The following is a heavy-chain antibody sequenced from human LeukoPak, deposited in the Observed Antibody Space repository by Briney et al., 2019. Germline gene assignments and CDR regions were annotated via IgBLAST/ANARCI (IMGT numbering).Heavy chain of an antibody. V-gene: IGHV3-7*01. J-gene: IGHJ4*02. CDR1: GFTFSSYW. CDR3: ARGKSGWYFDY. CDR2: IKQDGSEK. D-gene: IGHD6-19*01. Sequence: GGSLRLACAASGFTFSSYWMSWVRQAPGKGLEWVANIKQDGSEKYYVDSVKGRFTISRDNAKNSLYLQMNSLRAEDTAVYYCARGKSGWYFDYWGQGTLVTVSS.